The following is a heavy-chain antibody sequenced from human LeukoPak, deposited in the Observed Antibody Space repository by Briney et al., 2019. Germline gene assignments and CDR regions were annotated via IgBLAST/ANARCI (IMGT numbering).Heavy chain of an antibody. D-gene: IGHD1-26*01. CDR2: INPNSGGT. CDR3: ARAKGSLGGYNWFDP. J-gene: IGHJ5*02. V-gene: IGHV1-2*02. Sequence: ASVKVSCKASGYTFTGYYMHWVRQAPGQGLEWMGWINPNSGGTNYAQKFQGRVTMTRDTSISTAYMELSRLRSDDTAVYYCARAKGSLGGYNWFDPWGQGTLVTVSS. CDR1: GYTFTGYY.